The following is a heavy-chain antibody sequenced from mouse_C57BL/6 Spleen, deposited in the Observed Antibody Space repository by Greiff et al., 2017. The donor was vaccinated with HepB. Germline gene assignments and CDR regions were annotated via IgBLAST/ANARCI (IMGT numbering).Heavy chain of an antibody. D-gene: IGHD2-5*01. CDR1: GYSITSGYY. Sequence: EVKLLDSGPGLVKPSQSLSLTCSVTGYSITSGYYWNWIRQFPGNKLEWMGYISYDGSNNYNPSLKNRISITRDTSKNQFFLKLNSVTTEDTATYYCAREDSNYVLYYAMDYWGQGTSVTVSS. CDR3: AREDSNYVLYYAMDY. J-gene: IGHJ4*01. CDR2: ISYDGSN. V-gene: IGHV3-6*01.